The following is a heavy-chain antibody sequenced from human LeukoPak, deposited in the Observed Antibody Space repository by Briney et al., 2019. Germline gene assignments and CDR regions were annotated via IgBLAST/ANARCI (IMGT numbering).Heavy chain of an antibody. CDR2: IWYDGSNK. V-gene: IGHV3-33*01. CDR3: AREGMVRGALNWFDP. J-gene: IGHJ5*02. CDR1: GLTFSSYG. Sequence: PGRSLRLSCAASGLTFSSYGMHWVRQAPGKGLEWVAVIWYDGSNKYYADSVKGRFTISRDNSKNTLYLQMNSLRAEDTAVYYCAREGMVRGALNWFDPWGQGTLVTVSS. D-gene: IGHD3-10*01.